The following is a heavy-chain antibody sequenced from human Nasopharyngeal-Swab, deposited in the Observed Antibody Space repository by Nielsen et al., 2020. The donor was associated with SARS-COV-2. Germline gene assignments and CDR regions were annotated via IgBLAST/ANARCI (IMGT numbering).Heavy chain of an antibody. J-gene: IGHJ3*02. CDR3: ARAYYDSSGYRAFDI. D-gene: IGHD3-22*01. Sequence: SVQVSCKASGGTFSSYAISWVRQAPGQGLEWMGGIIPIFGTANYAQKFQGRVTITADESTSTAYMELSSLRSEDTAVYYCARAYYDSSGYRAFDIWGQGTMVTVSS. V-gene: IGHV1-69*13. CDR2: IIPIFGTA. CDR1: GGTFSSYA.